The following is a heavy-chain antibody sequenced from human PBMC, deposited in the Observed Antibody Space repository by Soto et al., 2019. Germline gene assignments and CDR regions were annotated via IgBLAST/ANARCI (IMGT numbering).Heavy chain of an antibody. CDR1: GGTFSSYA. D-gene: IGHD2-15*01. J-gene: IGHJ4*02. CDR3: ARKSRYCSGGSCYFLPGIDY. CDR2: IIPIFGTA. Sequence: SVKVSCKASGGTFSSYAISWVRQAPGQGLEWMGGIIPIFGTANYAQKFQGRVTITADESTSTAYMELSSLRSEDTAVYYCARKSRYCSGGSCYFLPGIDYWGQGTLVTVSS. V-gene: IGHV1-69*13.